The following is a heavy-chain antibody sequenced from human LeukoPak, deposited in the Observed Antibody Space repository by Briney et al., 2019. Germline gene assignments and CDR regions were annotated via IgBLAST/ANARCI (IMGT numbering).Heavy chain of an antibody. CDR3: FVGPHPYDSGDWPPD. D-gene: IGHD3-10*01. V-gene: IGHV3-66*01. Sequence: GGSLRLSCAASGFLVSNNYMTWVRQAPGKGLEWVSVIYSGGSTYYADFVKGRFTISRDNSKNTLYLQMDNLRPEDTAVYYCFVGPHPYDSGDWPPDWGQGTLVTVSS. J-gene: IGHJ4*02. CDR2: IYSGGST. CDR1: GFLVSNNY.